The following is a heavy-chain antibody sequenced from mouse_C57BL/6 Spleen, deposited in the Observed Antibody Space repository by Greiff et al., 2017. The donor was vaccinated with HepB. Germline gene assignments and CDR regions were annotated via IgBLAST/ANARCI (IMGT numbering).Heavy chain of an antibody. CDR2: IDPNSGGT. Sequence: QVQLQQSGAELVKPGASVKLSCKASGYTFTSYWMHWVKQRPGRGLEWIGRIDPNSGGTKYNEKFKSKATLTVDKPSSTAYMQLSSLTSEDSAVYYCARGGKIYDGHHGWFAYWGQGTLVTVSA. V-gene: IGHV1-72*01. J-gene: IGHJ3*01. CDR3: ARGGKIYDGHHGWFAY. D-gene: IGHD2-3*01. CDR1: GYTFTSYW.